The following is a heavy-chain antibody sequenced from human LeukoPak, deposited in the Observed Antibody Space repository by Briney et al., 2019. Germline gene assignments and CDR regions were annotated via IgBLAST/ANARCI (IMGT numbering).Heavy chain of an antibody. J-gene: IGHJ4*02. CDR3: ARSEYGGGYFDY. D-gene: IGHD4-23*01. CDR1: GGSISSGGYS. Sequence: PSETLSLTCAVSGGSISSGGYSWSWIRQPPGKGLGWIGYIYHSGSTYYNPSLKSRVTISVDRSKNQFSLKLSSVTAADTAVYYCARSEYGGGYFDYWGQGTLVTVSS. CDR2: IYHSGST. V-gene: IGHV4-30-2*01.